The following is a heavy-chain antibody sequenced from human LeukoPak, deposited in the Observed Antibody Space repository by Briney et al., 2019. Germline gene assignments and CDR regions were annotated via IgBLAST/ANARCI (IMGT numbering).Heavy chain of an antibody. J-gene: IGHJ4*02. CDR3: ARDMTMIVVTLAY. CDR2: INPNSGGT. V-gene: IGHV1-2*02. D-gene: IGHD3-22*01. Sequence: GASVNVSCKASGYTFTGYYMHWVRQAPGQGLEWMGWINPNSGGTNYAQKFQGRVTMTRDTSISTAYMELSRLRSDDTAMYYCARDMTMIVVTLAYWGQGTLVTVSS. CDR1: GYTFTGYY.